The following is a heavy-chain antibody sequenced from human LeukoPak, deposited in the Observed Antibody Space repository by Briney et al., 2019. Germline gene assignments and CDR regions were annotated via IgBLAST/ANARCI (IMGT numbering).Heavy chain of an antibody. J-gene: IGHJ3*02. Sequence: SETLSLTCAAYGGSFSGYYWSWIRQPPGKGLEWIGEINHSGSTNYNPSLKSRVTISVDTSKNQFSLKLSSVTAADTAVYYCARFVVDSLLWFGELSDAFDIWGQGTMVTVSS. CDR2: INHSGST. D-gene: IGHD3-10*01. CDR1: GGSFSGYY. V-gene: IGHV4-34*01. CDR3: ARFVVDSLLWFGELSDAFDI.